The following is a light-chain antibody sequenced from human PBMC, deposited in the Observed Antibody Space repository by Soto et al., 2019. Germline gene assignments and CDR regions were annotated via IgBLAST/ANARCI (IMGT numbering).Light chain of an antibody. Sequence: EIVLTQSPATLSLSPGERATLSCRASQSVSSYLAWYQQKPGQAPRLLIYDASNRATGIPARFRGSGSGTYFTLTISSLGPEDFAVYYCQQRSNWPPWTFGQGTKVEIK. J-gene: IGKJ1*01. CDR2: DAS. V-gene: IGKV3-11*01. CDR3: QQRSNWPPWT. CDR1: QSVSSY.